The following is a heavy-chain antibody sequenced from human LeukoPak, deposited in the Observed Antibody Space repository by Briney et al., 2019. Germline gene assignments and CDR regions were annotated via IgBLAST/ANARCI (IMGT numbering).Heavy chain of an antibody. CDR3: ATISGLLFYFAS. CDR2: IYAGGDT. CDR1: GFTVSSNY. Sequence: PGGSLRLSCTASGFTVSSNYMSWVRQAPGKGLEWVSLIYAGGDTYYPDSVKGRFTLSRDNSKNTVYLQMHSLRVEDTAMYYCATISGLLFYFASWGQGTLVTVSS. V-gene: IGHV3-66*01. J-gene: IGHJ4*02.